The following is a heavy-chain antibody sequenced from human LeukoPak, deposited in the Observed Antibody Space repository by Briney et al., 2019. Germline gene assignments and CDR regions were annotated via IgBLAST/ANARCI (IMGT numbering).Heavy chain of an antibody. Sequence: AGGSLRLSCAASGFIFSSYAMHWVRQAPGKGLEWVAVISYDGSNKYYADSVKGRFTISRDNSKNTLYLQMNSLRAEDTAVYYCARAVGYCSGGSCYPQYFQHWGQGTLVTVSS. J-gene: IGHJ1*01. CDR2: ISYDGSNK. CDR1: GFIFSSYA. CDR3: ARAVGYCSGGSCYPQYFQH. V-gene: IGHV3-30-3*01. D-gene: IGHD2-15*01.